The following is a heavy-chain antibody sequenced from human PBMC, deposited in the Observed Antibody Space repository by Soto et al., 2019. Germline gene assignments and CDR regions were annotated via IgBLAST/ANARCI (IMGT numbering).Heavy chain of an antibody. J-gene: IGHJ3*02. CDR2: IYYSGST. V-gene: IGHV4-31*03. CDR1: GGSISSGGYY. D-gene: IGHD1-7*01. CDR3: ARCSSGTTIWAFDI. Sequence: PSETLSLTCTVSGGSISSGGYYWSWIRQHPGKGLEWIGYIYYSGSTYYNPSLKSRVTISVDTSKNQFSLKLSSVTAADTAVYYCARCSSGTTIWAFDIWGQGTMVTVS.